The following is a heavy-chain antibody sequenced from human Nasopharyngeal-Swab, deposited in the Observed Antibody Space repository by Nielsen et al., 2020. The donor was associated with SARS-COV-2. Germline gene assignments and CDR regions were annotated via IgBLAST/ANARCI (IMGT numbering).Heavy chain of an antibody. CDR1: GFTFSDYY. CDR3: ARDRIIAVAGTSSANAFDI. J-gene: IGHJ3*02. Sequence: GESLKISCAASGFTFSDYYMSWIRQAPGKGLEWVSYISSSSSYTNYADSVKGRFTISRDNAKNSLYLQMNSLRAEDTAVYYCARDRIIAVAGTSSANAFDIWGQGTMVTVSS. CDR2: ISSSSSYT. V-gene: IGHV3-11*06. D-gene: IGHD6-19*01.